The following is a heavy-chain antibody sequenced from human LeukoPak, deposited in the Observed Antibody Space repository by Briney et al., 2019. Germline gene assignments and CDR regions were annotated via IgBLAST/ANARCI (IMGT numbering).Heavy chain of an antibody. CDR2: IYYTGST. V-gene: IGHV4-59*01. D-gene: IGHD5-12*01. CDR1: GGSISSYY. J-gene: IGHJ3*02. Sequence: SETLSLTCTVSGGSISSYYWSWIRQPPGKGLEWIGYIYYTGSTNYNPSLKSRVTISVDTSKNQFSLKLSSVTAADTAVYYCARVYGSGYDFRGAFDIWGQGTMVTVSS. CDR3: ARVYGSGYDFRGAFDI.